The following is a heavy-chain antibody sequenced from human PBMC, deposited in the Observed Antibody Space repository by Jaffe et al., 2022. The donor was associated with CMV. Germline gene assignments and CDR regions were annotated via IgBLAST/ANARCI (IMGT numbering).Heavy chain of an antibody. D-gene: IGHD3-22*01. CDR2: ISWNSGSI. Sequence: EVQLVESGGGLVQPGRSLRLSCAASGFTFDDYAMHWVRQAPGKGLEWVSGISWNSGSIGYADSVKGRFTISRDNAKNSLYLQMNSLRAEDTALYYCAKHRVPYYYDSSGAISGYGMDVWGQGTTVTVSS. CDR1: GFTFDDYA. J-gene: IGHJ6*02. V-gene: IGHV3-9*01. CDR3: AKHRVPYYYDSSGAISGYGMDV.